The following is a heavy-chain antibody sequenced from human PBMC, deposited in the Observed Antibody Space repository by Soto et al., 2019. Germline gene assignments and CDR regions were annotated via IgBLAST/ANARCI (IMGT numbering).Heavy chain of an antibody. Sequence: ASVKVSCKASGYTFTGYYMHWVRQAPGQGLEWMGWMNPNSGNTSYAQKFQGRVTMTRNTSISTAYMELCSLRSEDTAVYYCARHSKKYLSFRWFDPWGQGTLVTVSS. CDR2: MNPNSGNT. CDR3: ARHSKKYLSFRWFDP. CDR1: GYTFTGYY. V-gene: IGHV1-8*02. J-gene: IGHJ5*02.